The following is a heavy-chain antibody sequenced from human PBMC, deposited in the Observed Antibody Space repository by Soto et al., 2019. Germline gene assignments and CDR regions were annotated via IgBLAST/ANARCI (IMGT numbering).Heavy chain of an antibody. Sequence: QVQLVQSGAEVKKPGASVKVSCKASGYTFTSYDINWVRQATGQGLEWMGWMNPNSGNTGHAQKFQGRVTMTRNTSISTAYLELSSLRSEDTAVYYCARGWGGITDRYNWFDPWGQGTLVTVSS. J-gene: IGHJ5*02. V-gene: IGHV1-8*01. CDR2: MNPNSGNT. CDR1: GYTFTSYD. CDR3: ARGWGGITDRYNWFDP. D-gene: IGHD3-16*01.